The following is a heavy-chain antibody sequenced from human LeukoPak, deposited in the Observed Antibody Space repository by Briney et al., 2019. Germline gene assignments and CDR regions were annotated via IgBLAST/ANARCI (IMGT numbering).Heavy chain of an antibody. J-gene: IGHJ4*02. V-gene: IGHV3-30*02. D-gene: IGHD6-13*01. Sequence: GGSLRLSCAASGFTFSSYGMHWVRQAPGKGLEWVAFIRYDGSNKYYADSVKGRFTISRDNSKNTLYPQMNSLRAEDTAVYYCAKALAAAAGTFDYWGQGTLVTVSS. CDR2: IRYDGSNK. CDR3: AKALAAAAGTFDY. CDR1: GFTFSSYG.